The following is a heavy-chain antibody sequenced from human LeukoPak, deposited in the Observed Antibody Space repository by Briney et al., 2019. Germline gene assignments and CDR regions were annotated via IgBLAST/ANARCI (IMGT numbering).Heavy chain of an antibody. D-gene: IGHD3-10*01. CDR2: ISGNGGST. V-gene: IGHV3-23*01. J-gene: IGHJ4*02. CDR3: AKRRADYYGSGRGLNYFDY. Sequence: GGSLRLSCAASGFTFSSYEMNWVRQAPGKGLEWVSAISGNGGSTYYADSVKGRFTISRDNSKNTLYLQMNSLRAEDTAIYYCAKRRADYYGSGRGLNYFDYWGQGTLVTVSS. CDR1: GFTFSSYE.